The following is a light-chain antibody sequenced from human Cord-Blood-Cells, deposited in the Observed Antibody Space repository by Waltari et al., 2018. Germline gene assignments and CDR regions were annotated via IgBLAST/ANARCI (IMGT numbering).Light chain of an antibody. CDR2: DAS. J-gene: IGKJ1*01. CDR3: QPRSNWPPT. Sequence: EIVLTQSPATLSLSPGGRATLSCRASQSVSSYLAWYQQKPGQSPRLLIYDASNRATGIPARFSGSWSGTDFTLTISSLEPEDFAVYYCQPRSNWPPTFGQGTKVEIK. CDR1: QSVSSY. V-gene: IGKV3-11*01.